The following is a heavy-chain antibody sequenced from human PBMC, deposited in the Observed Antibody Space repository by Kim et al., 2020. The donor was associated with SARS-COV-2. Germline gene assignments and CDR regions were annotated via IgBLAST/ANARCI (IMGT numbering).Heavy chain of an antibody. CDR2: IYYSGST. J-gene: IGHJ4*02. V-gene: IGHV4-59*01. CDR3: ARGVDY. D-gene: IGHD3-16*01. Sequence: SETLSLTCTVSGGSISSYYWSWIRQPPGKGLEWIGYIYYSGSTNYNPSLKSRVTISVDTSKNQFSLKLSSVTAADTAVYYCARGVDYWGQGTLGTVSS. CDR1: GGSISSYY.